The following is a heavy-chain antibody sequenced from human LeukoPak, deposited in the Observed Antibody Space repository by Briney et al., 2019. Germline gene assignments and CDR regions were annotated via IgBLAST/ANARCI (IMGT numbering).Heavy chain of an antibody. V-gene: IGHV3-30-3*01. J-gene: IGHJ1*01. Sequence: GGSLRLSCAASGFTFSSYAMHWVRQAPGKGLEWVAVISYDGSNKYYADSVKGRFTISRDNAKKSLFLQMNSLRDEDTAVYYCARGGEYFQHWGQGTLVTVSS. CDR2: ISYDGSNK. CDR3: ARGGEYFQH. CDR1: GFTFSSYA. D-gene: IGHD1-26*01.